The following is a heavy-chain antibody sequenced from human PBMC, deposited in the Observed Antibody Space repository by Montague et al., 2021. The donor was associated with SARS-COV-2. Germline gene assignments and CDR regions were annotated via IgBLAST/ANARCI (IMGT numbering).Heavy chain of an antibody. J-gene: IGHJ5*02. CDR3: ARVPSETQNYDFWSGYFDNRCDP. D-gene: IGHD3-3*01. CDR1: GASLSDYY. CDR2: INHSGST. Sequence: SETLSLTCAVSGASLSDYYWTWIRQPPGKGLEWIGEINHSGSTNYVPFLTSRVTISVDTSTNQFSLRLRSATAAATAVYFCARVPSETQNYDFWSGYFDNRCDPWGQGTLVTVSS. V-gene: IGHV4-34*01.